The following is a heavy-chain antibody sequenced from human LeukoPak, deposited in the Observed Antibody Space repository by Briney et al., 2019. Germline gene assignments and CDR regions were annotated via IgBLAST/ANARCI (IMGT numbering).Heavy chain of an antibody. V-gene: IGHV5-51*01. CDR3: ASGTTGTTADAFDV. CDR2: IYPGDSDT. D-gene: IGHD1-1*01. Sequence: GESLQISCKGSGYSFTSYWIGWVRPVPGKGLELMGIIYPGDSDTRYSPSFQGQVTIAADKSISTAYLQWSSLKASDTAMYYCASGTTGTTADAFDVWGQGTKVTVSS. J-gene: IGHJ3*01. CDR1: GYSFTSYW.